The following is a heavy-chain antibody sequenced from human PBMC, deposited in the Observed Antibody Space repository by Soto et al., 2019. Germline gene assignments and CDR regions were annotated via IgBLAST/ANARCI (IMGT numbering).Heavy chain of an antibody. CDR3: ARDLFLPASVRTATYYYYGMDV. Sequence: SQTLSLTCAISGDSVSSNSAAWNWIRQSPSRGLEWLGRTYYRSKWYNDYAVSVKSGITINPDTSKNQFSLQLNSVTPEDAAVYYCARDLFLPASVRTATYYYYGMDVWGQGTTVTVSS. D-gene: IGHD3-3*01. J-gene: IGHJ6*02. CDR2: TYYRSKWYN. CDR1: GDSVSSNSAA. V-gene: IGHV6-1*01.